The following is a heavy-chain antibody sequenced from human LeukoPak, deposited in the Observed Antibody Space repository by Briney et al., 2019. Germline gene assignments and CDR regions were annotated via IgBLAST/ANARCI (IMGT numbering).Heavy chain of an antibody. D-gene: IGHD3-22*01. V-gene: IGHV4-34*01. CDR1: GGSFSGYY. CDR2: INHSGST. CDR3: ARLYYDSSGYYGGWFDP. Sequence: SETLSLTCAVYGGSFSGYYWSWIRQPPGKGLEWIGEINHSGSTNYNPSLKSRVTISVDTSKNQFSLKLSSVTAADTAVYYCARLYYDSSGYYGGWFDPWGQGTLVTVSS. J-gene: IGHJ5*02.